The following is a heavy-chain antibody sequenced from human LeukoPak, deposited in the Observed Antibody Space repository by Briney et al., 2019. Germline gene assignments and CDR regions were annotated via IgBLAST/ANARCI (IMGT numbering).Heavy chain of an antibody. CDR3: ARQLRAGYTYNWFDP. CDR1: GGSFSGYY. J-gene: IGHJ5*02. D-gene: IGHD5-12*01. V-gene: IGHV4-34*01. Sequence: KTSETLSLTCAVYGGSFSGYYWSWIRQPPGKGLEWIGEINHSGSTNYNPSLKSRVTISVDTSKNQFSLKLSSVTAADTAVYYCARQLRAGYTYNWFDPWGQGTLVTVSS. CDR2: INHSGST.